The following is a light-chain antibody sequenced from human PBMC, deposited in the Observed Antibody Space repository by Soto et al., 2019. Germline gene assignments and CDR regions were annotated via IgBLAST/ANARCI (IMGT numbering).Light chain of an antibody. CDR3: QQYTTSAPRT. V-gene: IGKV1-5*02. CDR2: GAS. CDR1: QSISSW. Sequence: IQLTPSPPELAASVGDGAASVCLASQSISSWLAWYQQKPGKAPKLLIYGASSLDSGVPARFSGSGSGTEFTLTISSLEPEEFAAYSCQQYTTSAPRTFGQGTRLEIK. J-gene: IGKJ5*01.